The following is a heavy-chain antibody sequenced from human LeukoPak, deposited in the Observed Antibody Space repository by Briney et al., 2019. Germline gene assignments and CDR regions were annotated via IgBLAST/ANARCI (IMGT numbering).Heavy chain of an antibody. CDR2: INHSGST. Sequence: SETLSLTCAVYGGSFSGYYWSWIRQPPGKGLEWIGEINHSGSTNYNPSLKSRVTISVDTSKNQLSLKLSSVTAADTAVYYCARGNIWFDPWGQGTLVTVSS. V-gene: IGHV4-34*01. D-gene: IGHD2/OR15-2a*01. J-gene: IGHJ5*02. CDR1: GGSFSGYY. CDR3: ARGNIWFDP.